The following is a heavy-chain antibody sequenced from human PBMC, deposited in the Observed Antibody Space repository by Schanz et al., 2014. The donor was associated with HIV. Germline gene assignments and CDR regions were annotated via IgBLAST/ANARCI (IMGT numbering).Heavy chain of an antibody. CDR1: GLMFSSYW. J-gene: IGHJ4*02. CDR3: ANEEVPNDY. V-gene: IGHV3-7*03. CDR2: IKQDGSEK. Sequence: EVQLVESGGGLVQPGGSLRLSCAASGLMFSSYWMSWVRQAPGKGLEWVANIKQDGSEKYYVDSVKGRFTISRDNAKNSLYLQMSSLRVEDTAVYYCANEEVPNDYWGQGTLVTVSS.